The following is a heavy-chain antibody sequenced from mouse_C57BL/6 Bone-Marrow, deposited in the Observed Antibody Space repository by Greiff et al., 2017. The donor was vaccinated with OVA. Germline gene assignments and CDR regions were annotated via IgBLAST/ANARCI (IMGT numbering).Heavy chain of an antibody. D-gene: IGHD2-1*01. Sequence: VKLVESGPELVKPGASVKISCKASGYSFTSYYIHWVKQRPGQGLEWIGWIYPGSGNTKYNEKVKGKATLTADTSSSTAYMQLSSLTSEDSAVYYCARWRTTPLWYFDVWGTGTTVTVSS. CDR3: ARWRTTPLWYFDV. J-gene: IGHJ1*03. V-gene: IGHV1-66*01. CDR2: IYPGSGNT. CDR1: GYSFTSYY.